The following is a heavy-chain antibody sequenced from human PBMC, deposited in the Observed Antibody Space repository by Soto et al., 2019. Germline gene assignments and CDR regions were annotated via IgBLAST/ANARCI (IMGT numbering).Heavy chain of an antibody. Sequence: QVQLVQSGAEVKKPGSSVKVSCKASGGTFSSYTISWVRQAPGQGLEWMGRIIPILGIANYAQKFQGRVTITADKSTSTAYMELSSRRSEDTAVYYCARPPSYYDFWSGYYSDAFDIWGQGTMVTVSS. CDR3: ARPPSYYDFWSGYYSDAFDI. CDR1: GGTFSSYT. V-gene: IGHV1-69*02. D-gene: IGHD3-3*01. J-gene: IGHJ3*02. CDR2: IIPILGIA.